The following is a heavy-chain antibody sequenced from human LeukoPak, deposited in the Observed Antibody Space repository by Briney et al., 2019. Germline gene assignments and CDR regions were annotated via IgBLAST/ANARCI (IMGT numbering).Heavy chain of an antibody. CDR3: AIDLREQLVPTFDF. J-gene: IGHJ4*02. CDR1: GGTFSSYA. Sequence: WASVKASCKASGGTFSSYAISWVRQAPGQGLEWMGRIIPILGIANYAQKFQGRVTITADKSTSTAYMELSSLRSEDTAVYYCAIDLREQLVPTFDFWGQGTLVTVSS. V-gene: IGHV1-69*04. D-gene: IGHD6-6*01. CDR2: IIPILGIA.